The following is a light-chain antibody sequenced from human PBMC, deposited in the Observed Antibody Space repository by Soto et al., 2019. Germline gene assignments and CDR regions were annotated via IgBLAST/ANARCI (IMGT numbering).Light chain of an antibody. CDR3: QQLNTYPLT. V-gene: IGKV1-9*01. CDR1: QGFNTY. J-gene: IGKJ3*01. CDR2: SAS. Sequence: DLQLTQSPSFLSASVGDRVTITCRASQGFNTYLAWYQQKPGKAPKPLIYSASTLQSGVPSRFSGSGSGTEFTLTISDLRPEDFATYYCQQLNTYPLTFGPGTKVDIK.